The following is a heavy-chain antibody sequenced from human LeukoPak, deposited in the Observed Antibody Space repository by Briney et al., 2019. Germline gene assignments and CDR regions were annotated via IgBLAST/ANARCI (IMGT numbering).Heavy chain of an antibody. J-gene: IGHJ4*02. V-gene: IGHV3-7*01. CDR3: ASVDGPSVVVVAATDFDY. D-gene: IGHD2-15*01. CDR1: GFTFSSYW. CDR2: IKQDGSEK. Sequence: GGSLRLSCAASGFTFSSYWMSWVRQAPGKGLEWVANIKQDGSEKYYVDSVKGRFTISRDNAKNSLYLQMNSLRAEDAAVYYCASVDGPSVVVVAATDFDYRGQGTLVTVSS.